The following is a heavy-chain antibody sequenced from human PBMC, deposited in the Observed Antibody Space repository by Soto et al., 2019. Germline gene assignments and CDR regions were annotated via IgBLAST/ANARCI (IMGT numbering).Heavy chain of an antibody. CDR3: AKMTRAAAAPGPVGLFDP. CDR2: ISGSGGST. V-gene: IGHV3-23*01. Sequence: GSLRLSCAASGFTFSSYAMSWVRQAPGKGLEWVSAISGSGGSTYYADSVKGRFTISRDNSKNALYLQMNSLRAEDTAVYYCAKMTRAAAAPGPVGLFDPWGQGTLVTVSS. J-gene: IGHJ5*02. D-gene: IGHD6-13*01. CDR1: GFTFSSYA.